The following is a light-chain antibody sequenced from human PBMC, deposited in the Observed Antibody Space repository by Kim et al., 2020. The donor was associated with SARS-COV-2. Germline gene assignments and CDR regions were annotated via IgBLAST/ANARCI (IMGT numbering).Light chain of an antibody. CDR2: GKN. V-gene: IGLV3-19*01. J-gene: IGLJ3*02. Sequence: SSALTQDPAVSVALGQTVRITCQGDSLRSYYASWYQQKPGQAPVLVIYGKNNRPSGIPDRFSGSRSGNTASLTITGAQAEDEADYYCNSRDSSGNHWVFG. CDR3: NSRDSSGNHWV. CDR1: SLRSYY.